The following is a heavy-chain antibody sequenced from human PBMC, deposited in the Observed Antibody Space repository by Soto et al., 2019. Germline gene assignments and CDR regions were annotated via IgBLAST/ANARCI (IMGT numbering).Heavy chain of an antibody. CDR1: GGTFSSYA. V-gene: IGHV1-69*01. CDR2: IIPIFGTA. Sequence: QVQLVQSGAEVKKPGSSVKVSCKASGGTFSSYAISWVRQAPGQGLEWMGGIIPIFGTANYAQKFQGRVTITADESTSTADMELSSLRSEDTAVYYCARAGYYYYYYGMDVWGQGTTVTVSS. CDR3: ARAGYYYYYYGMDV. J-gene: IGHJ6*02. D-gene: IGHD5-12*01.